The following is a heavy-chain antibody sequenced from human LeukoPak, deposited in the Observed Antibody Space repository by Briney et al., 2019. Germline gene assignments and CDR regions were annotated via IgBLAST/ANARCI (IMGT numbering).Heavy chain of an antibody. CDR1: GGSISSSSYY. D-gene: IGHD3-3*01. CDR3: ARLRFHYYDYMDV. CDR2: IYYSGST. J-gene: IGHJ6*03. V-gene: IGHV4-39*07. Sequence: SETLSLTCTVSGGSISSSSYYWGWIRQPPGKGLEWIGSIYYSGSTYYNPSLKSRVTISVDASKNQFSLKLSSVTAADTAVYYCARLRFHYYDYMDVWGKGTTVTVSS.